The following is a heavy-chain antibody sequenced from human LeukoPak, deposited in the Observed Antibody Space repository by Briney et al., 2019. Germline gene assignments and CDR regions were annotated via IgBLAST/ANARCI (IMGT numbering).Heavy chain of an antibody. CDR3: ARRYGP. Sequence: SKTLSLTCTVSGGSISGSSYYWGWIRQPPGKGLEWIGSIYYSGSTYYNPSLKSRVTISVDTSKNQFSLKLNSVTATDTAVYYCARRYGPWGQGTLVTVSS. CDR1: GGSISGSSYY. D-gene: IGHD3-16*01. CDR2: IYYSGST. J-gene: IGHJ4*02. V-gene: IGHV4-39*01.